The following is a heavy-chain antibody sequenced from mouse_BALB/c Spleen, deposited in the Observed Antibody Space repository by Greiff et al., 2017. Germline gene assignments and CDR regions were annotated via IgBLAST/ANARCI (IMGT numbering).Heavy chain of an antibody. CDR2: ISSGSSTT. Sequence: EVQLVESGGGLVQPGGSRKFSCAASGFTFSSFGMHWVRQAPEKGLEWVAYISSGSSTTYYADTVKGRFTISRDNPKNTLFLQMTSLRSEDTAMYYCARGAFLYAMDYWGQGTSVTVSS. CDR1: GFTFSSFG. V-gene: IGHV5-17*02. CDR3: ARGAFLYAMDY. J-gene: IGHJ4*01.